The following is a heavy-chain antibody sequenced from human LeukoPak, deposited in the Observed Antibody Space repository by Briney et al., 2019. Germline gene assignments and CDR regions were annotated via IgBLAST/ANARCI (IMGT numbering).Heavy chain of an antibody. CDR3: AKKVNRGMREDYYFDY. J-gene: IGHJ4*02. Sequence: GGSLRLSCATSGFTFSSYAMSWVRQAPGKGLEWVSAFRGSGGSTYYADSVKCRFTISRDNSKNTLYLQMNSLRAEDTAVYYCAKKVNRGMREDYYFDYWGQGTLVTVSS. CDR1: GFTFSSYA. CDR2: FRGSGGST. V-gene: IGHV3-23*01. D-gene: IGHD2/OR15-2a*01.